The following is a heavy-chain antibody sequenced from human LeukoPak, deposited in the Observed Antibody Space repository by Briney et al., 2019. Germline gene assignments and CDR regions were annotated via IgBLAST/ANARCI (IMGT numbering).Heavy chain of an antibody. CDR3: ARARLELRERAFDI. CDR1: GGTFSSYA. CDR2: IIPIFGTA. Sequence: ASVKVSCKASGGTFSSYAISWVRQAPGQGLEWMGGIIPIFGTANYAQKFQGRVTITTDESTSTAYMELSSLRSEDTAVYYCARARLELRERAFDIWGQGTMVTVSS. D-gene: IGHD1-7*01. V-gene: IGHV1-69*05. J-gene: IGHJ3*02.